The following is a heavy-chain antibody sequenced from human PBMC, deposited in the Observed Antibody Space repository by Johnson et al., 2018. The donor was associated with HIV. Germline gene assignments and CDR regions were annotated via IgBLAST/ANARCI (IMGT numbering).Heavy chain of an antibody. V-gene: IGHV3-30*18. CDR3: AKEGNYYDSSGYFNAFDI. Sequence: QVQLVESGGGVVQPGRSLRLSCAASGFTFSSYAMHWVRQAPGKGLEWVAVISYDGSNKYYADSVKGRFTISRDNSKNTLYLQMNSLRAEDTAVYYCAKEGNYYDSSGYFNAFDIWGQGTMVTVSS. J-gene: IGHJ3*02. CDR2: ISYDGSNK. CDR1: GFTFSSYA. D-gene: IGHD3-22*01.